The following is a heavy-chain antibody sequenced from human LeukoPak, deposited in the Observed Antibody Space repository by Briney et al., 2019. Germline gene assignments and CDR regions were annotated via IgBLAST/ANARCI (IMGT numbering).Heavy chain of an antibody. Sequence: PSETLSLTCAVYGGSFSGYYWSWIRQPPGKGLEWIGEINHSGSTNYNPSLQSRVTISVDTSKNQFSLKLSSVTAADTAVYYCARGRDTDYDFWRGSQEYFFDYWGQGNLVTVSS. CDR3: ARGRDTDYDFWRGSQEYFFDY. D-gene: IGHD3-3*01. CDR2: INHSGST. J-gene: IGHJ4*02. CDR1: GGSFSGYY. V-gene: IGHV4-34*01.